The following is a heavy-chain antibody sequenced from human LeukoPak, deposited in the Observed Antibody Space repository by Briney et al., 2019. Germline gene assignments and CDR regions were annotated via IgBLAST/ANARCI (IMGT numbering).Heavy chain of an antibody. J-gene: IGHJ4*02. D-gene: IGHD3-10*01. V-gene: IGHV3-15*07. CDR1: GFTFTNAW. Sequence: PGGSLRLSCVDSGFTFTNAWMNWVRQAPGKGLEWVGRIKSKTDGGTTDYAAPVKGRFTISRDDSKNTLSLQMNSLKIEDTAVYYCTTRWFGELFRDYFDYWGQGTLVTVSS. CDR2: IKSKTDGGTT. CDR3: TTRWFGELFRDYFDY.